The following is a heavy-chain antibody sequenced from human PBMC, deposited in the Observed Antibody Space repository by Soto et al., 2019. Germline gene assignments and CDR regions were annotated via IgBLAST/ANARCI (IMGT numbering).Heavy chain of an antibody. CDR2: ITGTGSST. V-gene: IGHV3-23*01. Sequence: EVQLLESGGGFVQPGGSLRLSCAASGCRFSDFAMTWVRQAPGRGLEWVSAITGTGSSTYYADSVKGRFRIARDNSKNTQYLQINSLRAEDRAIYSCAKGVEGYVVSALGSWGQGTLVTVAA. CDR3: AKGVEGYVVSALGS. J-gene: IGHJ4*02. CDR1: GCRFSDFA. D-gene: IGHD5-12*01.